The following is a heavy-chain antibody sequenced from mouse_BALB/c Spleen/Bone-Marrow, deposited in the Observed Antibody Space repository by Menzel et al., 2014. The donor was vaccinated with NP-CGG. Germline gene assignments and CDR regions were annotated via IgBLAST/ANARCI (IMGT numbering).Heavy chain of an antibody. J-gene: IGHJ2*01. V-gene: IGHV1S137*01. Sequence: VKLVESGAEVVRPGVSVKIPCKGSGYTFTDYAMHWVKQSHAKSLEWIGVISTYYGDVNYSQKFKGKATMTVDKPSSTAYMELARLTSEDSAIYYCARLTQGFYYFDYWGQGTTLTVSS. CDR1: GYTFTDYA. CDR2: ISTYYGDV. D-gene: IGHD3-1*01. CDR3: ARLTQGFYYFDY.